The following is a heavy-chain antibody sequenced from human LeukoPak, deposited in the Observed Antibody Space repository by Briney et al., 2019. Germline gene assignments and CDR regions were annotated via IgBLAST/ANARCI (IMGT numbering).Heavy chain of an antibody. D-gene: IGHD5-12*01. J-gene: IGHJ6*02. CDR3: ARRRWLRFPDYGMDV. CDR1: GFIFSSYE. CDR2: ISSSGSTI. V-gene: IGHV3-48*03. Sequence: GGSLRLSCAASGFIFSSYEMNWVRQAPGKGLEWVSYISSSGSTIYYADSVKGRFTISRDNAKNSLYLQMNSLRAEDTAVYYCARRRWLRFPDYGMDVWGQGTTVTVSS.